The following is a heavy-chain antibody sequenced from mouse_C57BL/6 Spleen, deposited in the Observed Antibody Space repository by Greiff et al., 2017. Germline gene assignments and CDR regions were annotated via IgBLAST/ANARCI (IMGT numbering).Heavy chain of an antibody. CDR3: AKRGYGYAMDY. Sequence: VQLQQPGAELVKPGASVKLSCKASGYTFTSYWMHWVKQRPGQGLEWIGMIHPNCGSTNYNEKFKSKATLTVDKSSSTAYMQLSSLTSEDAAVYYCAKRGYGYAMDYWGQGTSVTVSS. CDR2: IHPNCGST. CDR1: GYTFTSYW. D-gene: IGHD3-1*01. V-gene: IGHV1-64*01. J-gene: IGHJ4*01.